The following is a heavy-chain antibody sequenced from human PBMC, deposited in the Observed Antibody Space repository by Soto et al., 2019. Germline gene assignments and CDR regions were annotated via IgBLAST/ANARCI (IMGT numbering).Heavy chain of an antibody. CDR3: ARREKYGEYVRHNWLDT. CDR1: GYTFTSYD. Sequence: ASVKVSCKASGYTFTSYDINWVRQATGQGLEWMGWMNPNSGNTGYAQKFQGRVTMTRNTSISTAYMELSSLRSEDTAVYYCARREKYGEYVRHNWLDTWGQGTLVTVSS. V-gene: IGHV1-8*01. J-gene: IGHJ5*02. D-gene: IGHD4-17*01. CDR2: MNPNSGNT.